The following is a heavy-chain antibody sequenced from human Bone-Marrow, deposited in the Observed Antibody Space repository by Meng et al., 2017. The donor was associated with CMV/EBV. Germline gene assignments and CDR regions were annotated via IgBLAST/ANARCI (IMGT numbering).Heavy chain of an antibody. J-gene: IGHJ4*02. Sequence: GGSLRLSCAASGFTFSSYWMSWVRQAAGKGLEWVANIKQDGSEKYYVDSVKGRFTISRDNAKNSLYLQMNSLRAEDTAVYYYSIAAAGHTSRPPNYFDYWGQGTLVTVSS. CDR2: IKQDGSEK. CDR1: GFTFSSYW. CDR3: SIAAAGHTSRPPNYFDY. D-gene: IGHD6-13*01. V-gene: IGHV3-7*01.